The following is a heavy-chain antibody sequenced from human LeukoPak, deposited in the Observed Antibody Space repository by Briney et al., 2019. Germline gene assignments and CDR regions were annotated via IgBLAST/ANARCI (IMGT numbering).Heavy chain of an antibody. J-gene: IGHJ4*02. V-gene: IGHV4-34*01. CDR1: GGSFSGYY. Sequence: SETLSLTCAVYGGSFSGYYWSWIRQPPGKGLEWIGEINHSGSTNYNPSLKSRVTISVDTSKNQFSLKLSSVTAADTAVYYCARGIRYCSSTSCYHHFDSWGQGTLVTVSS. CDR2: INHSGST. D-gene: IGHD2-2*01. CDR3: ARGIRYCSSTSCYHHFDS.